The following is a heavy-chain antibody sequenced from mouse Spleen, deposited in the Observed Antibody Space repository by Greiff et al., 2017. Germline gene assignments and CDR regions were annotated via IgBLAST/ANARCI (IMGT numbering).Heavy chain of an antibody. CDR3: ARHEDYGFAY. CDR2: ISSGGGST. V-gene: IGHV5-6*01. Sequence: EVQVVESGGDLVKPGGSLKLSCAASGFTFSSYGMSWVRQTPDKRLEWVATISSGGGSTYYPDTVKGRFTISRDNAKNTLYLQMSSLKSEDTAMYYCARHEDYGFAYWGQGTLVTVSA. D-gene: IGHD2-4*01. CDR1: GFTFSSYG. J-gene: IGHJ3*01.